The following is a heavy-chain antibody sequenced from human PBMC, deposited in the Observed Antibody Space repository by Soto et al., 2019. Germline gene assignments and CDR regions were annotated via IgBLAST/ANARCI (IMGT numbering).Heavy chain of an antibody. CDR2: IIPIFGTA. J-gene: IGHJ3*02. D-gene: IGHD6-19*01. CDR3: ARDLRQWLVHFNAFDI. CDR1: GGTFSSYA. V-gene: IGHV1-69*12. Sequence: QVQLVKSGAEVKKPGSSVKVSSKASGGTFSSYAISWVRQAPGQGLEWMGGIIPIFGTANYAQKFQGRVTITADESTSTAYMELSSLRSEDTAVYYCARDLRQWLVHFNAFDIWGQGTMVTVSS.